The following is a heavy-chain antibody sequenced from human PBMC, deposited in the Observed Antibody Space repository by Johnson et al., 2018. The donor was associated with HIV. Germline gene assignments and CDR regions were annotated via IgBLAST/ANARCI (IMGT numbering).Heavy chain of an antibody. Sequence: QVQLVESGGGVVQPGRSLRLSCAASGFTFSSYAMHWVRQAPAKGLEWVAVISYDGSDKYYAASVKVRFTISRDSSKNTLYLQMNSLRAEDTAVYYCARDPAAAALRAFDIWGQGTMVTVYS. CDR2: ISYDGSDK. CDR3: ARDPAAAALRAFDI. J-gene: IGHJ3*02. CDR1: GFTFSSYA. V-gene: IGHV3-30*04. D-gene: IGHD6-13*01.